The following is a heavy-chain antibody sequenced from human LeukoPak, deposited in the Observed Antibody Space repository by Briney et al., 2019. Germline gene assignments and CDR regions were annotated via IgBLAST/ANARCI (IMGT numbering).Heavy chain of an antibody. CDR1: GGSFSGYY. J-gene: IGHJ3*02. Sequence: PSETLSLTCAVYGGSFSGYYWSWIRQPPGKELEWIGNIYYDGSTYYNPSLKRRVTISVDTSKNQFSLKLSSVTAADTAVYYCARDGRQWELKGNAFDIWGQGTMVTVSS. V-gene: IGHV4-34*01. CDR2: IYYDGST. D-gene: IGHD1-26*01. CDR3: ARDGRQWELKGNAFDI.